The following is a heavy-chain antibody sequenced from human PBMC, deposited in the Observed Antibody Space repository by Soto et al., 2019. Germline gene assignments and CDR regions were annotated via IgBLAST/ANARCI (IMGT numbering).Heavy chain of an antibody. D-gene: IGHD6-13*01. J-gene: IGHJ5*02. CDR1: GGSISSSSYY. CDR2: IYYSGST. Sequence: SETLSLTCTVSGGSISSSSYYWGWIRQPPGKGLEWIGSIYYSGSTYYNPSLKSRVTISVDTSKNQFSLKLSSVTAADTAVYYCARQAAADPVRNWFDPWGQGTLVTVSS. CDR3: ARQAAADPVRNWFDP. V-gene: IGHV4-39*01.